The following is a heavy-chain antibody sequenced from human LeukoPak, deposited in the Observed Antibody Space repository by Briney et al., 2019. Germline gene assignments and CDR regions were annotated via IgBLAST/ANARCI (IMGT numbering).Heavy chain of an antibody. D-gene: IGHD3-22*01. V-gene: IGHV4-34*01. J-gene: IGHJ4*02. CDR3: ARGRGTHDSSGIFDY. CDR1: GGSFSSYY. CDR2: INHSGST. Sequence: SETLSLTCAVYGGSFSSYYWSWIRQPPGKGLEWIGEINHSGSTNYNPSLKSRVTISVDTSKNQFSLKLSSVAAADTAVYYCARGRGTHDSSGIFDYWGQGTLVTVSS.